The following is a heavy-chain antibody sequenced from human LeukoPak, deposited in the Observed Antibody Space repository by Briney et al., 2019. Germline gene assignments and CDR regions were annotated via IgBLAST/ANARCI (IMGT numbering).Heavy chain of an antibody. D-gene: IGHD2-15*01. V-gene: IGHV6-1*01. CDR3: AREYCSGGSCHNNYFDY. J-gene: IGHJ4*02. CDR1: GDSVSSNSAA. Sequence: SQTLSLTCAISGDSVSSNSAAWNWIRQSPSRGLEWLGRTYYRSKWYNDYAVSVKSRITINPDTSKNQFSLQLNSVTPEDTAVYYCAREYCSGGSCHNNYFDYWGQGTLATVSS. CDR2: TYYRSKWYN.